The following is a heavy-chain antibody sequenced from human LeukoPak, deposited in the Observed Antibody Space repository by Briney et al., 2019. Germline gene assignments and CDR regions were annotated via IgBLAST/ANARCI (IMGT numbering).Heavy chain of an antibody. D-gene: IGHD3-22*01. CDR1: GGSISSGNW. Sequence: SGTLSLTCAVSGGSISSGNWWGWVRQPPGKGLEWIGEIYHSGRTNYNPSLKSRVTISVDTSKNQFSLKLSSVTAADTAVYYCARTTESYDRSGYWVYYFDYWGQGTLVTVSS. CDR3: ARTTESYDRSGYWVYYFDY. J-gene: IGHJ4*02. CDR2: IYHSGRT. V-gene: IGHV4-4*02.